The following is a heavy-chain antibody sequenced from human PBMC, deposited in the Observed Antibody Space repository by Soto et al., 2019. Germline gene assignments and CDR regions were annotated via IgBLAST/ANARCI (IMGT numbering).Heavy chain of an antibody. CDR1: GFTFRSFG. D-gene: IGHD1-20*01. CDR2: ISYDGSDE. Sequence: GGSLRLSCAASGFTFRSFGMHWVRQAPGKGLEWVALISYDGSDEYYADSVKGRFTVSRDNSKNTLYLQMNSLQVEDTAIYYCPKRIEYNPSDGMDVWGQGTTVTVSS. J-gene: IGHJ6*02. CDR3: PKRIEYNPSDGMDV. V-gene: IGHV3-30*18.